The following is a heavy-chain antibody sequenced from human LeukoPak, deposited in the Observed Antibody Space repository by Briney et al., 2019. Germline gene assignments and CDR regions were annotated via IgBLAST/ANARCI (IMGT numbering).Heavy chain of an antibody. J-gene: IGHJ4*02. Sequence: GGSLRLSCAASGFTFRSYWMTWVRQYPGKGLEWVSAISGSGGSTYYADSVKGRFTISRDNSKNTLYLQMNSLRAEDTAVYYCAKDQYYYDSSGFYFDYWGQGTLVTVSS. CDR3: AKDQYYYDSSGFYFDY. CDR2: ISGSGGST. D-gene: IGHD3-22*01. V-gene: IGHV3-23*01. CDR1: GFTFRSYW.